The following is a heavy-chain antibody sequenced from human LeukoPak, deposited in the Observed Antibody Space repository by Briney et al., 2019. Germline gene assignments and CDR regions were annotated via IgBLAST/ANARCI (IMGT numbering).Heavy chain of an antibody. CDR3: ARDRTGSYYGIDSY. CDR1: GFTFSSYN. CDR2: ISSSSSYI. Sequence: GGSLRLSCAASGFTFSSYNMNWVRQAPGEGLEWVSSISSSSSYIYYADSVKGRFTISRDNAKNSLYLQMNSLRAEDTAVYYCARDRTGSYYGIDSYWGQGTLVTVSS. V-gene: IGHV3-21*01. J-gene: IGHJ4*02. D-gene: IGHD1-26*01.